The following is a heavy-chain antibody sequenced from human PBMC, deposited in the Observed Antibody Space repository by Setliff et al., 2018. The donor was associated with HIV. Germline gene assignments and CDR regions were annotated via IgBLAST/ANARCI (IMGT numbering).Heavy chain of an antibody. CDR2: IFNDGRT. J-gene: IGHJ4*02. V-gene: IGHV4-39*01. Sequence: TLSLICTVSGGFISSSSYYWGWIRQPPGKGLEWIGSIFNDGRTYYNPSLKSRITIPMDTSTNQFSLKLSSVTAADTAVYFCARHFPSISLFFGDPGPFDRWGQGALVTVSS. D-gene: IGHD3-10*01. CDR3: ARHFPSISLFFGDPGPFDR. CDR1: GGFISSSSYY.